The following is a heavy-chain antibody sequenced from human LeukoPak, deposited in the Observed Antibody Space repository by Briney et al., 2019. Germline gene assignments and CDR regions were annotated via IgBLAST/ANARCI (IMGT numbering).Heavy chain of an antibody. Sequence: GASVKVSCKASGYTFTGYYMHWVRQAPGRGLEWMGWINPNSGGTNYAQKFQGRVTMTRDTSISTAYMELSRLRSDDTAVYYCARDVASITIFGVVIRDYYYYMDVWGKGTTVTVSS. J-gene: IGHJ6*03. CDR3: ARDVASITIFGVVIRDYYYYMDV. CDR2: INPNSGGT. V-gene: IGHV1-2*02. CDR1: GYTFTGYY. D-gene: IGHD3-3*01.